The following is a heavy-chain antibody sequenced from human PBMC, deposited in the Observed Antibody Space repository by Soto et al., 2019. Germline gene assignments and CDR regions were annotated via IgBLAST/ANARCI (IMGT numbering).Heavy chain of an antibody. Sequence: EAQLVESGGGVVKPGGSLRLSCGASGFTFRSAWMSWVRQAPGKGLEWVGRVKSKSDGEATDYGAPVKGRFIISRDGSKNTLYLQLNSLKTEDTGVYYCTTGVGATGFDYYYNGTDVWGRGTTVTVSS. CDR1: GFTFRSAW. V-gene: IGHV3-15*01. CDR3: TTGVGATGFDYYYNGTDV. J-gene: IGHJ6*02. D-gene: IGHD1-26*01. CDR2: VKSKSDGEAT.